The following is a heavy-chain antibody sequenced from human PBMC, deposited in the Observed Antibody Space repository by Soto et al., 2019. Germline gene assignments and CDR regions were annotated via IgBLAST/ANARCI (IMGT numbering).Heavy chain of an antibody. D-gene: IGHD7-27*01. V-gene: IGHV4-30-4*01. CDR1: GDSISNLDYF. CDR3: ARGRYCLTGRCFPNWFDS. Sequence: PSETLSLTCSVSGDSISNLDYFWAWIRQPPGQALEYIGYIYKSATTYYNPSFESRVAISVDTSKSQSSLNVTSVTAADTAVYFCARGRYCLTGRCFPNWFDSWGQGALATVSS. J-gene: IGHJ5*01. CDR2: IYKSATT.